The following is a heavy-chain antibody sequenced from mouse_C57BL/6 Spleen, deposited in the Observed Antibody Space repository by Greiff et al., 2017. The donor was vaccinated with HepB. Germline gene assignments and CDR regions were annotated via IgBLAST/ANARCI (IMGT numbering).Heavy chain of an antibody. CDR2: ISSGGSYT. Sequence: EVKVVESGGDLVKPGGSLKLSCAASGFTFSSYGMSWVRQTPDKRLEWVATISSGGSYTYYPDSVKGRFTISRDNAKNTLYLQMSSLKSEDTAMYYCARHGYDGFSWFAYWGQGTLVTVSA. CDR3: ARHGYDGFSWFAY. CDR1: GFTFSSYG. V-gene: IGHV5-6*01. J-gene: IGHJ3*01. D-gene: IGHD2-2*01.